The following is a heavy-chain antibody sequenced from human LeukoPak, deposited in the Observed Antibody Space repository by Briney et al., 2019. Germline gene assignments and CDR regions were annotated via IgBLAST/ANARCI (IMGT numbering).Heavy chain of an antibody. V-gene: IGHV4-31*03. Sequence: EPSQTLSLTCTVSGGSISSGGYSWSWIRQHPGKGLEWIVYIYYSGSTYYNPSLKSRVTISVDTSKNQFSLKLSSVTAADTAVYYCARFPDVWGSYRYSVNWGQGTLVTVSS. D-gene: IGHD3-16*02. CDR2: IYYSGST. CDR1: GGSISSGGYS. J-gene: IGHJ4*02. CDR3: ARFPDVWGSYRYSVN.